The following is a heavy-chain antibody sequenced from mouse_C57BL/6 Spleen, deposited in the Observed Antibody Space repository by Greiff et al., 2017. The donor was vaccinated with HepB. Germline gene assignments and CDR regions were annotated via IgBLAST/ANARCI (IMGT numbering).Heavy chain of an antibody. CDR2: INPSSGYT. CDR3: ARPAQATGDYFDY. V-gene: IGHV1-7*01. CDR1: GYTFTSYW. J-gene: IGHJ2*01. Sequence: VMLVESGAELAKPGASVKLSCKASGYTFTSYWMHWVKQRPGQGLEWIGYINPSSGYTKYNQKFKDKATLTADKSSSTAYMQLSSLTYEDSAVYYCARPAQATGDYFDYWGQGTTLTVSS. D-gene: IGHD3-2*02.